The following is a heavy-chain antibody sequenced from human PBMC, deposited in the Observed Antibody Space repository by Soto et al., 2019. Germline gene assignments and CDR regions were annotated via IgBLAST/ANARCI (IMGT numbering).Heavy chain of an antibody. J-gene: IGHJ4*02. D-gene: IGHD2-2*01. Sequence: EVQLVESGGGLVQPGGSLRLSCAASGFTFSSYAMHWVRQAPGKGLEYVSAISSNGGSTYYANSVKGRFTISRDNYKNTLYLQMGSLRAEDMAVYYCAREGYCSSNSCYSFDYWGQGTLVTVSS. CDR3: AREGYCSSNSCYSFDY. CDR1: GFTFSSYA. CDR2: ISSNGGST. V-gene: IGHV3-64*01.